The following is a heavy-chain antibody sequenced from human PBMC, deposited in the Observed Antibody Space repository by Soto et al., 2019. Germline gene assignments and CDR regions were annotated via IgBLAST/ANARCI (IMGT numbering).Heavy chain of an antibody. J-gene: IGHJ3*02. D-gene: IGHD3-10*01. CDR1: GGTFSSYA. CDR3: ARGGDYYYGSGSSDDAFDI. Sequence: QVQLVQSGAEVQKPGSSVKVSCKASGGTFSSYAISWVRQAPGQGLEWMGGIIPIFGTANYAQKFQGRVTITADESTSTAYMELSSLRSEDTAVYYCARGGDYYYGSGSSDDAFDIWGQGTMVTVSS. CDR2: IIPIFGTA. V-gene: IGHV1-69*01.